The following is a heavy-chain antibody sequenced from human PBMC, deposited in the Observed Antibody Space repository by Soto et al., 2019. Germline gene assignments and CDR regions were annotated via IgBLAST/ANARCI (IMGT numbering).Heavy chain of an antibody. Sequence: QLQLQESGPGLVKPSETLSLTCTVSGGSISSSSYYWGWIRQPPGKGLEWIGSIYYSGSTYYNPSLKSRVTISVDTSKNQFSLKLSSVTAADTAVYYCARHEEDDYSPYWGQGTLVTVSS. CDR2: IYYSGST. J-gene: IGHJ4*02. D-gene: IGHD4-4*01. V-gene: IGHV4-39*01. CDR1: GGSISSSSYY. CDR3: ARHEEDDYSPY.